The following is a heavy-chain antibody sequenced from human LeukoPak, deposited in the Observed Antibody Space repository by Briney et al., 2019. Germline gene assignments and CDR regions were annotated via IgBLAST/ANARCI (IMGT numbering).Heavy chain of an antibody. Sequence: GGSLRLSCAASGFTFSNAWMSWVRQAPGKGLEWLSYISGSGSDINYADSVKGRFTISRDNAKNSLYLQMNSLRAEDTAVYYCATGSQIREADYWGQGTLVTVSS. J-gene: IGHJ4*02. D-gene: IGHD3-10*01. CDR2: ISGSGSDI. V-gene: IGHV3-11*01. CDR3: ATGSQIREADY. CDR1: GFTFSNAW.